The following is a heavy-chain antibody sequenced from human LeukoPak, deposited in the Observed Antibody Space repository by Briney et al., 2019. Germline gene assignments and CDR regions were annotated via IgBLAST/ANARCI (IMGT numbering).Heavy chain of an antibody. J-gene: IGHJ4*02. D-gene: IGHD1-1*01. CDR3: ARGRSTTGTFFIY. V-gene: IGHV1-2*02. CDR2: INPNSGGT. Sequence: ASVKVSCKASGYTFTGCYMHWVRQAPGQGLEWMGWINPNSGGTNYAQKFQGRVTMTRDTSISTAYMELSRLRSDDTAVYYCARGRSTTGTFFIYWGQGTLVTVSS. CDR1: GYTFTGCY.